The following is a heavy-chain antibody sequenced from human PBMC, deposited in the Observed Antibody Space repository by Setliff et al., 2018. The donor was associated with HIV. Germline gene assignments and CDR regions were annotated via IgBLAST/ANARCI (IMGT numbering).Heavy chain of an antibody. CDR1: GGSINSYY. CDR2: ITYSGST. J-gene: IGHJ4*02. V-gene: IGHV4-59*08. D-gene: IGHD6-19*01. Sequence: SATLSLTCTVSGGSINSYYWSWIRQPPGKGLEWIGFITYSGSTNHNPSFESRVTMSVDTSKKQVSLKLHSVTSADTAIYYCAGAPGASFSGCHESFDHWGQGTLVTVSS. CDR3: AGAPGASFSGCHESFDH.